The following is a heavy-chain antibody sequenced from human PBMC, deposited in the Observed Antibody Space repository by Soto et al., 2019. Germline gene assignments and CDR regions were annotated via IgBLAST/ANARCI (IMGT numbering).Heavy chain of an antibody. D-gene: IGHD6-6*01. CDR1: GYTFTGYY. Sequence: ASVKVSCKASGYTFTGYYMHWVRQAPGQGLEWMGWINPNSGGTNYAQKFQGWVTMTRDTSISTAYMELSRLRSDDTAGYYCARDRGAARDAFDIWGQGTMVTVSS. V-gene: IGHV1-2*04. J-gene: IGHJ3*02. CDR2: INPNSGGT. CDR3: ARDRGAARDAFDI.